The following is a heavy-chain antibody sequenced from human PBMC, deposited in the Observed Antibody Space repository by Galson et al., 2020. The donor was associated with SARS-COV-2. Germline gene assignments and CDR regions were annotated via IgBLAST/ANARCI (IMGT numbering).Heavy chain of an antibody. CDR2: IIPIFGTA. CDR3: ARDYDILTGYYRVGDYDYYGMDV. CDR1: GGTFSSYA. V-gene: IGHV1-69*13. Sequence: SVKVSCKASGGTFSSYAISWVRQAPGQGLEWMGGIIPIFGTANYAQKFQGRVTITADESTSTAYMELSSLRSEDTAVYYCARDYDILTGYYRVGDYDYYGMDVWGQGTTVTVSS. J-gene: IGHJ6*02. D-gene: IGHD3-9*01.